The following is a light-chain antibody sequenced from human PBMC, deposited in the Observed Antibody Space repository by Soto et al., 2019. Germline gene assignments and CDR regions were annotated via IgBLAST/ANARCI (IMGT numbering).Light chain of an antibody. CDR2: WAS. J-gene: IGKJ1*01. CDR1: QSVLYSSNNKNF. V-gene: IGKV4-1*01. CDR3: NQFYSTWT. Sequence: DIVLTQSPDSLAVSLGERATINCKSSQSVLYSSNNKNFLTWYQQKPGQPPRLLIYWASTMESGVPDRFSGSGYWTDFTLTTSSLQPEGVAVYDCNQFYSTWTFGQGTKVEIK.